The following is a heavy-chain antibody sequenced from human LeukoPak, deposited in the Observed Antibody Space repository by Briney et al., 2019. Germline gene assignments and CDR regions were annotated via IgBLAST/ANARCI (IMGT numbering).Heavy chain of an antibody. D-gene: IGHD3-10*01. CDR3: ARQIPSSGQGFDS. Sequence: GGSLRLSCTASGFTFSGYAMSWVRQAPGKGLEWVSAINGGGGNTYYTDSVKGRFTISRDNSKNSLNLQMNSLRVDDTAVFYCARQIPSSGQGFDSWGQGTLVTVSS. V-gene: IGHV3-23*01. J-gene: IGHJ5*01. CDR2: INGGGGNT. CDR1: GFTFSGYA.